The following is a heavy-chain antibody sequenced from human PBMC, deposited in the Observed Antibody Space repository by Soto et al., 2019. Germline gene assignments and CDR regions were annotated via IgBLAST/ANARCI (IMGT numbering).Heavy chain of an antibody. CDR2: IYYRGST. D-gene: IGHD3-10*01. Sequence: QPQLQESGPGLVKPSETLSLTCTVSGGSIISTTYYWGWIRQPPGKGLEWIGAIYYRGSTYYNPSLTSRVTISVDTSKNQFSLKLSSVTAADTAVYFCARHGPSIGQLFLPDYWGQGTLVTVSS. J-gene: IGHJ4*02. CDR1: GGSIISTTYY. V-gene: IGHV4-39*01. CDR3: ARHGPSIGQLFLPDY.